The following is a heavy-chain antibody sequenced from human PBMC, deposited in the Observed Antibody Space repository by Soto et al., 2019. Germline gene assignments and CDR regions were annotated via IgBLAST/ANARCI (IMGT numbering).Heavy chain of an antibody. CDR2: ISYDGGNK. CDR3: AKDRARKEYYYDSSGPDY. Sequence: QVQLVESGGGVVQPGRSLRLSCAASGFTFSSYGMHWVRQAPGKGLEWVAVISYDGGNKYYADSVKGRFTISRDNSKNPLYLQMNSLRAEDTAVYYCAKDRARKEYYYDSSGPDYWGQGTLVTVSS. J-gene: IGHJ4*02. D-gene: IGHD3-22*01. CDR1: GFTFSSYG. V-gene: IGHV3-30*18.